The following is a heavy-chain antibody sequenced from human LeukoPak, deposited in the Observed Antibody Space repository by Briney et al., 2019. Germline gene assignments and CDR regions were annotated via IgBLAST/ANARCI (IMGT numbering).Heavy chain of an antibody. D-gene: IGHD2-21*02. CDR1: GGTFSSHA. V-gene: IGHV1-69*10. J-gene: IGHJ5*01. CDR3: SVLSDGAYCGGDCFYPDS. CDR2: VIPILDIT. Sequence: SVTVSCKASGGTFSSHAMNWVRQAPGQGLEWMGGVIPILDITDYAQKFQGRLTITADKSTGTGYMELSSLRSEDSAVYYCSVLSDGAYCGGDCFYPDSWGQGTLVAVSS.